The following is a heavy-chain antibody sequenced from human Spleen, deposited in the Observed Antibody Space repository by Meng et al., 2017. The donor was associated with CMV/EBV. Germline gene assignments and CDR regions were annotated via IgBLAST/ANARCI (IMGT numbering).Heavy chain of an antibody. V-gene: IGHV3-7*01. CDR3: ARDEYGYCSSTSCPYPYYYYYGMDV. D-gene: IGHD2-2*03. Sequence: GGSLRLSCTASVFIFSNYWMSWVRQAPGKGLEWVANIRSDATERNYVDSLKGRFTISRDNAKNALYLQMNSLRVEDTAVYYCARDEYGYCSSTSCPYPYYYYYGMDVWGQGTTVTVSS. CDR2: IRSDATER. CDR1: VFIFSNYW. J-gene: IGHJ6*02.